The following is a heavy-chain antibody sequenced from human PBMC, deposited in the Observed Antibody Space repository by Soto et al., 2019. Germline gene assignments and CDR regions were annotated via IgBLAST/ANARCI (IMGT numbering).Heavy chain of an antibody. CDR2: IYYSGST. Sequence: SETLSLTCTVSGGSISSYYWSWIRQPPGKGLEWIGYIYYSGSTNYNPSLKSRVTISVDTSKNQFSLKLSSVTAADTAVYYCAREAGGYDFWSGYYFGFDPWGQGTLVTVSS. CDR1: GGSISSYY. V-gene: IGHV4-59*01. D-gene: IGHD3-3*01. CDR3: AREAGGYDFWSGYYFGFDP. J-gene: IGHJ5*02.